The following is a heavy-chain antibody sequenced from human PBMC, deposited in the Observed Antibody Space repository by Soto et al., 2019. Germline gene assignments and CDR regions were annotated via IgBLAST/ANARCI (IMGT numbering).Heavy chain of an antibody. CDR1: GYGFTTYY. J-gene: IGHJ4*02. V-gene: IGHV1-46*01. Sequence: ASVKVSCKASGYGFTTYYLHWVRQAPGQGLEWLGMINPNGGATAYAQNFQGRVSMTTDMSTSTVFMDLSSLRFDDTAVYYCARGISGTYTALDFWGQGAQVTVSS. D-gene: IGHD1-26*01. CDR3: ARGISGTYTALDF. CDR2: INPNGGAT.